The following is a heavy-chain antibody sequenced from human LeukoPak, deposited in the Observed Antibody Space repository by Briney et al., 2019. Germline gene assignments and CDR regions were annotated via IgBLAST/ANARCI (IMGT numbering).Heavy chain of an antibody. Sequence: SVKVSCKASGGTFSSYAISWVRQAPGQGLEWMGRIIPIFGAANYAQKFQGRVTITTDESTSTAYMELSSLRSEDTAVYYCARAIDCSSTSCFSRVVNTWGQGTLVTVSS. CDR2: IIPIFGAA. D-gene: IGHD2-2*01. J-gene: IGHJ5*02. CDR1: GGTFSSYA. V-gene: IGHV1-69*05. CDR3: ARAIDCSSTSCFSRVVNT.